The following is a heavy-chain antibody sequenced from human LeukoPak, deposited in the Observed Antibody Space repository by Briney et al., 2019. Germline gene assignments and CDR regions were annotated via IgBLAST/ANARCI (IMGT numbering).Heavy chain of an antibody. CDR2: IYHSGST. D-gene: IGHD3-3*01. V-gene: IGHV4-30-2*01. Sequence: SETLSLTCTVSGGSISSGGYYWSWIRQPPGKGLEWIGYIYHSGSTYYNPSLKSRVTISVDRSKNQFSLKLGSVTAADTAVYYCARTLAIFGVVNRFDYWGQGTLVTVSS. J-gene: IGHJ4*02. CDR3: ARTLAIFGVVNRFDY. CDR1: GGSISSGGYY.